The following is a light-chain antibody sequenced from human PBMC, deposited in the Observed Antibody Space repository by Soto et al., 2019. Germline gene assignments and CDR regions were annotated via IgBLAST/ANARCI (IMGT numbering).Light chain of an antibody. Sequence: QSALTQPASVSGSPGQSITISCTGTSSDVGGYNHVSWYQQYPDTAPKFLIYEVSYRPSGVSNRFSGSKSGNTASLTSSGLEAEDEADYYCSSYTSSDTWVFGGGTKLTVL. CDR3: SSYTSSDTWV. CDR1: SSDVGGYNH. J-gene: IGLJ3*02. V-gene: IGLV2-14*01. CDR2: EVS.